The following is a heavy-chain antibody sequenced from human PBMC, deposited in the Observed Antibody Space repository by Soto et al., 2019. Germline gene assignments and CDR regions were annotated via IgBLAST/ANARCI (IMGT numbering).Heavy chain of an antibody. CDR3: ARIQEMYSSSWYYFDY. Sequence: QVTLKESGPVLVKPTETLTLTCTVSGFSLNNTRLGVSWIRQPPGKALQGLAHIFSNDEKSYRTSLKSRLTISKDTSKSQVVLTMTNMDPVDTATYYCARIQEMYSSSWYYFDYWGQGTLVTVSS. J-gene: IGHJ4*02. D-gene: IGHD6-13*01. V-gene: IGHV2-26*01. CDR2: IFSNDEK. CDR1: GFSLNNTRLG.